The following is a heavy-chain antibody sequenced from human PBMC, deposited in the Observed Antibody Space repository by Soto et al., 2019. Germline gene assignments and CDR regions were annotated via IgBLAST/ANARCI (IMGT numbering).Heavy chain of an antibody. J-gene: IGHJ4*02. V-gene: IGHV4-39*01. CDR1: GGSISSSSYY. CDR3: ARHDPRPNYFDY. CDR2: IYYSGST. Sequence: QLQLQESGPGLVKPSETLSLTCTVSGGSISSSSYYWGWIRQPPGKGLEWIGSIYYSGSTYYNPSLKSRLTISVDTSKNQFSLKLSSVTAADTAVYYCARHDPRPNYFDYWGQGTLVTVSS.